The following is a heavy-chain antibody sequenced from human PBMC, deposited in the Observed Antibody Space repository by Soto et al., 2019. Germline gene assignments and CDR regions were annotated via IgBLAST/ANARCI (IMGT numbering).Heavy chain of an antibody. J-gene: IGHJ3*01. V-gene: IGHV4-59*01. D-gene: IGHD3-16*01. CDR3: ARDQSWRGSHDAFDL. Sequence: SETLSLTCTVSGGSISSYYWSWIRQPPGKGLEWIGYIYYSGSTNYNPSLKSRVTISVDTSKNQFSLKLSSVTAADTAVYYCARDQSWRGSHDAFDLWGQGTMVTVSS. CDR2: IYYSGST. CDR1: GGSISSYY.